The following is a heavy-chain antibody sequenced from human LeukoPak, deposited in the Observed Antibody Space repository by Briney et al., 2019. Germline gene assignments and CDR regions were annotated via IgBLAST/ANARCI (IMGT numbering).Heavy chain of an antibody. J-gene: IGHJ4*02. D-gene: IGHD6-6*01. CDR1: GFTFSDYY. CDR2: ISSGSSYT. Sequence: GGSLRLSCAASGFTFSDYYMTWIRQAPGKGLEWVSYISSGSSYTDYAVSVKGRFTISRDNAKNSLDLQMNILRAEDTALYYCARARGSIPSSSFDYWGQGALVTVSS. CDR3: ARARGSIPSSSFDY. V-gene: IGHV3-11*06.